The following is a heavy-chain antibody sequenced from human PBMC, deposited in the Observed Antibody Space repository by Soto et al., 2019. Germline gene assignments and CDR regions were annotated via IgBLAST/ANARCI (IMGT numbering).Heavy chain of an antibody. Sequence: GESLKISCAASGFTFSSYAMHWVHQAPGKGLEYVSAISSNGGSTYYANSVKGRFTISRDNSKNTLYLQMGSLRAEDMAVYYCARGGFGEEGYYYYYMDVWGKGTTVTVSS. V-gene: IGHV3-64*01. CDR1: GFTFSSYA. CDR3: ARGGFGEEGYYYYYMDV. D-gene: IGHD3-10*01. J-gene: IGHJ6*03. CDR2: ISSNGGST.